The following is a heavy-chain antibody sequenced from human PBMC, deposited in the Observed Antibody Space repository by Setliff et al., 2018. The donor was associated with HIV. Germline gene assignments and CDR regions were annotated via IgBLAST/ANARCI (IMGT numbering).Heavy chain of an antibody. Sequence: LSLTCSVSGGSIRSDGYYWNWIRQHPEKGLEWIGYIYNNGSTYYNPSLESRLMMSIDPSKNQFSLNLRSVTVADTAVYYCARGRYYREISDSLFDFWGQGTLVTVSS. D-gene: IGHD3-16*01. J-gene: IGHJ4*02. CDR2: IYNNGST. V-gene: IGHV4-31*03. CDR1: GGSIRSDGYY. CDR3: ARGRYYREISDSLFDF.